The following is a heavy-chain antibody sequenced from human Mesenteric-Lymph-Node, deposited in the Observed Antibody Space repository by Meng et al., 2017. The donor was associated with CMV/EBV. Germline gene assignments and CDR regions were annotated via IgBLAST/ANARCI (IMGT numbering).Heavy chain of an antibody. CDR1: GFSFSDYY. D-gene: IGHD2-2*01. V-gene: IGHV3-11*04. Sequence: GGSLRLSCAASGFSFSDYYMSWIRQAPGKGLEWVSYISSAGTTIYYADSVKGRFTISRDNAQNSLYLQMNNLRAEDTAVYYCARDFQRASSSCDYWGQGILVTVSS. J-gene: IGHJ4*02. CDR2: ISSAGTTI. CDR3: ARDFQRASSSCDY.